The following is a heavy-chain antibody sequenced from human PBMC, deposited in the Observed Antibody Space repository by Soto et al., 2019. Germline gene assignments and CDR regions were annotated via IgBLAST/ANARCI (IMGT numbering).Heavy chain of an antibody. D-gene: IGHD3-22*01. Sequence: GASVKVSCKASEGTFGTYAIDWVREAPGQGLEWMGGIITLFGTAKYAQNFQDRITITANESTNTAYMELRSLRSQDTAVYYCACGVHYESSGYYYFYWGQGTLVTVSS. J-gene: IGHJ4*02. CDR1: EGTFGTYA. V-gene: IGHV1-69*13. CDR3: ACGVHYESSGYYYFY. CDR2: IITLFGTA.